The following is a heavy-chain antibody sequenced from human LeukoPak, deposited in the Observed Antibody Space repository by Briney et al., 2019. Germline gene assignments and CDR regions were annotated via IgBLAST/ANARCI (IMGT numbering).Heavy chain of an antibody. V-gene: IGHV1-18*01. J-gene: IGHJ4*02. CDR2: ISAYNGNT. Sequence: GASVKVSCKASGYTFTSYGISWVRQAPGQGLEWMGWISAYNGNTNYAQKLQGRVTMTTDTSTSTAYMELRSLRSDDTAVYYCATPSPDYYDSSETYYYFDYWGQGTLVTVSS. CDR3: ATPSPDYYDSSETYYYFDY. CDR1: GYTFTSYG. D-gene: IGHD3-22*01.